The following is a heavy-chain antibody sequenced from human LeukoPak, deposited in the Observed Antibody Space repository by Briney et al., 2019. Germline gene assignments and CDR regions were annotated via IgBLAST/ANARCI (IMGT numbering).Heavy chain of an antibody. J-gene: IGHJ4*02. CDR1: GYTFTGYY. CDR2: ISAYSGNT. CDR3: ARSGYYDKGTFDY. Sequence: GASVEVSCKASGYTFTGYYMHWVRQAPGQGLEWMGWISAYSGNTNYAQKLQGRVTTTTDTSTSTAYMELRSLRSDDTAVYYCARSGYYDKGTFDYWGQGTLVTVSS. V-gene: IGHV1-18*04. D-gene: IGHD3-22*01.